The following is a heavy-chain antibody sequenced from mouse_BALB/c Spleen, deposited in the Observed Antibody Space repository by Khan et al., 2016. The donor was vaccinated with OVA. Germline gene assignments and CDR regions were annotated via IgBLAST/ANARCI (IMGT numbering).Heavy chain of an antibody. D-gene: IGHD2-4*01. V-gene: IGHV9-3*02. Sequence: QIQLVQSGPELKKPGETVKISCKGSGYTFTNYGIHWVKQAPGKGVKWMGWINTNTGEPTYAEEFKGRFGFSLDTSASTAYLQINNLKNEDTATYFCARKLRHFAYWGQGTPLTVSA. CDR1: GYTFTNYG. CDR2: INTNTGEP. J-gene: IGHJ3*01. CDR3: ARKLRHFAY.